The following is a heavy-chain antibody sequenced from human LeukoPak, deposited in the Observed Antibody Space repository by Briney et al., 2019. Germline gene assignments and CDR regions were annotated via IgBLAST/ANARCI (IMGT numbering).Heavy chain of an antibody. J-gene: IGHJ6*02. CDR1: GDSVSSTGYY. Sequence: SETLSLTCTVSGDSVSSTGYYWSWIRQPPGKGLEWIGYIYYSGSTNYNPSLKSRVTISVDTSKNQFSLKLSSVTAADTAVYYCARANLAYYDFWKDGMDVWGQGTTVTVSS. CDR2: IYYSGST. D-gene: IGHD3-3*01. CDR3: ARANLAYYDFWKDGMDV. V-gene: IGHV4-61*08.